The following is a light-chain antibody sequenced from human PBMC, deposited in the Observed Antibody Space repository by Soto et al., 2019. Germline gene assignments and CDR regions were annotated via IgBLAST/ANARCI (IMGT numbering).Light chain of an antibody. Sequence: QAVVTQPPSVSGAPGQRVTISCTESSSNIGAGYDVHWYQQLPGTAPKLLIYGNSNRPSGVPDRFSGSKSGTSASLAITGLQAEAEADYYCQSYDSSLTGWVFGGGTKLTVL. CDR1: SSNIGAGYD. V-gene: IGLV1-40*01. CDR3: QSYDSSLTGWV. J-gene: IGLJ3*02. CDR2: GNS.